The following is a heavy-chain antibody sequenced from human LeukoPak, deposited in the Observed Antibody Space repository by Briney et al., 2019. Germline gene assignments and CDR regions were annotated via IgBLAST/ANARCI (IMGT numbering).Heavy chain of an antibody. J-gene: IGHJ4*02. V-gene: IGHV4-34*01. CDR1: GGSFSGYY. Sequence: SETLSLTCAVYGGSFSGYYWSWIRQPPGKGLEWIGEINHSGSTNYNPSLKSRVTISVDTSKNQFSLKLSSVTAAVTAVYYCARGAVGIAVAGTDFDYWGQGTLVTVSS. CDR3: ARGAVGIAVAGTDFDY. D-gene: IGHD6-19*01. CDR2: INHSGST.